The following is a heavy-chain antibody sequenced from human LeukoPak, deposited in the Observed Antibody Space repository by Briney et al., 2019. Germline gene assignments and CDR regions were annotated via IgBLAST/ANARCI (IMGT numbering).Heavy chain of an antibody. D-gene: IGHD3-22*01. CDR1: GFTFSSYG. CDR3: AKTRRSGYDY. J-gene: IGHJ4*02. Sequence: GGTLRLSCAASGFTFSSYGMSWVRQAPGKGLEWVSAISGSGGSTYYADSVKGRFTISRDNSKNTLYLQMNSLRAEDTAVYYCAKTRRSGYDYWGQGTLVTVPS. V-gene: IGHV3-23*01. CDR2: ISGSGGST.